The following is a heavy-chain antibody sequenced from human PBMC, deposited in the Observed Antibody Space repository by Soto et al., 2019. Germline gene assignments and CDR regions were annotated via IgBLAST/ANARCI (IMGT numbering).Heavy chain of an antibody. CDR2: ISYDGSNK. V-gene: IGHV3-30*18. D-gene: IGHD3-22*01. CDR3: AKSTKVISTSFDY. Sequence: GVSLRLSCAASGFTFSSYGMHWVRQAPGKGLEWVAVISYDGSNKYYADSVKGRFTISRDNSKNTLYLQMNSLRAEDTAVYYCAKSTKVISTSFDYWGQGRLVTVSS. CDR1: GFTFSSYG. J-gene: IGHJ4*02.